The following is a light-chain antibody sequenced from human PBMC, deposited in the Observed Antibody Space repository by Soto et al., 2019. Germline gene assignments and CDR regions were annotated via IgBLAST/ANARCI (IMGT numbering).Light chain of an antibody. CDR1: RSDVGGYNY. V-gene: IGLV2-14*01. CDR3: KSYTSTSSWV. CDR2: EVS. Sequence: QSALTQPASVSGSPGQSITISCTGTRSDVGGYNYVSWYQQQPGKAPKLMIYEVSNRSSGLSNLFAGSKSGNTASLTISGLQAEEEADYYCKSYTSTSSWVFGGGTKLTVL. J-gene: IGLJ3*02.